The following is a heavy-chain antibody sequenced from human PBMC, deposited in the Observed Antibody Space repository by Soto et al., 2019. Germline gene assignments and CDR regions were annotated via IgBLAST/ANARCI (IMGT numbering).Heavy chain of an antibody. CDR3: AKDGQSHGSGSYYNHWGAFDI. Sequence: GGSLRLSCAASGFTFSSYGMHWVRQAPGKGLEWVAVISYDGSNKYYADSVKGRFTISRDNSKNTLYLQMNSLRAEDTAVYYCAKDGQSHGSGSYYNHWGAFDIWGQGTMVTVSS. CDR2: ISYDGSNK. CDR1: GFTFSSYG. D-gene: IGHD3-10*01. J-gene: IGHJ3*02. V-gene: IGHV3-30*18.